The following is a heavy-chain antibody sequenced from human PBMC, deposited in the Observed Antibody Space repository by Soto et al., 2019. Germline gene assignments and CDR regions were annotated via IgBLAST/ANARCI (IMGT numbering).Heavy chain of an antibody. CDR2: ISYDGSYK. J-gene: IGHJ6*02. CDR3: VRVQSKGADTNYLGYHYYGMDV. CDR1: GFTFSTYA. V-gene: IGHV3-30*04. D-gene: IGHD4-4*01. Sequence: QVHLVESGGGVVQPGRSLRLSCAASGFTFSTYAMHWVRQAPGKGLEWVAVISYDGSYKYYADSVKGRFTISRDNSNNMLYLQMNSLGAEDTAVYYCVRVQSKGADTNYLGYHYYGMDVWGQGTTVTVSS.